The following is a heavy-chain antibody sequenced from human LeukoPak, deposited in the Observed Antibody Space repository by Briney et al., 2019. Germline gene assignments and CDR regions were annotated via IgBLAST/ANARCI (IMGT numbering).Heavy chain of an antibody. CDR1: GGTFSSYA. CDR2: IIPIFGTA. J-gene: IGHJ4*02. D-gene: IGHD2-2*01. V-gene: IGHV1-69*13. CDR3: ARGEVVPAASSFDY. Sequence: GASVKVSCKASGGTFSSYAISWVRQAPGQGLEWMGGIIPIFGTANYAQKFQGRVTITADESTSTAYMELSSLRSEDTAVYYCARGEVVPAASSFDYWGQGTLVTVSS.